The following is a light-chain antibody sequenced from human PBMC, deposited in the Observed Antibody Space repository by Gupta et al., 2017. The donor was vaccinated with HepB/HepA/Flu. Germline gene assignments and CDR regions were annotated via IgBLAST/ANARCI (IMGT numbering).Light chain of an antibody. V-gene: IGLV2-14*01. Sequence: QSALTQPASVSGSPGQSITISCTGTSSDVGGYNYVSWYHQPPGKAPKLMIYDVSNRPSGVSNRFSGSKSGNTASLTISGLQAEDEADYYCSSYTSSSTHNYVFGTGTKVTVL. J-gene: IGLJ1*01. CDR3: SSYTSSSTHNYV. CDR2: DVS. CDR1: SSDVGGYNY.